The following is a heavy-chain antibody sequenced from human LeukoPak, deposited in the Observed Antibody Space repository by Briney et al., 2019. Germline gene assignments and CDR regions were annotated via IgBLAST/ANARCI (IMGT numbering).Heavy chain of an antibody. Sequence: SETLSLTCSVSGVSISSYYWSWVRQSAGKGLEWIGRIYISGTTNYNPSLNSRVTMSIDTSKNQFSLKLTSVTAADTGVYYCARTGGYDYHIDHWGQGTQVTVSS. V-gene: IGHV4-4*07. CDR3: ARTGGYDYHIDH. J-gene: IGHJ4*02. CDR2: IYISGTT. CDR1: GVSISSYY. D-gene: IGHD5-12*01.